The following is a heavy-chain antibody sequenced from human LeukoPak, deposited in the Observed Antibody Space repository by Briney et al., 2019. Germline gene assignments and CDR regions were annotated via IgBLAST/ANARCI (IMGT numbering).Heavy chain of an antibody. D-gene: IGHD6-19*01. CDR1: GYSFSSYW. Sequence: GESLKISCKGSGYSFSSYWIAWVRQMPGKGLEWMGIIYHGGSDSTYSRSFQGQVPTSADKSISTAYLQWSSLKASDTAMYYCARREAVAGSFDYWGQGTLVTVSS. CDR3: ARREAVAGSFDY. J-gene: IGHJ4*02. CDR2: IYHGGSDS. V-gene: IGHV5-51*01.